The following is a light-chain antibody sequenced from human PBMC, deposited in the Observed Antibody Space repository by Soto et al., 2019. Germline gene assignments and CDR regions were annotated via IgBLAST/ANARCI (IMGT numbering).Light chain of an antibody. CDR3: QQRTGWPT. CDR2: DAS. CDR1: QSIATS. Sequence: EVVLTQSPATLSLSPGESATLFCRASQSIATSVVWYQQRPGQSPRLLIFDASTRATGTSTRFRGSGSGTDFTLTISSLEPEDFALYYCQQRTGWPTFGQGTRLDIK. J-gene: IGKJ5*01. V-gene: IGKV3-11*01.